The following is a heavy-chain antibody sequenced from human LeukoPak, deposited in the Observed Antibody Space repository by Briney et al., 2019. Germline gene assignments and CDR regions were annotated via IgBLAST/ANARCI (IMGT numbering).Heavy chain of an antibody. CDR2: IKQDGSEK. Sequence: GGSLRLSCAASGFTFSSYWMSWVRQAPGKGLEWVATIKQDGSEKYYVDSVKGRFTISRDNAKNSLYLQMNSLRAEDTAVYYCARAQVITMVRGVISARWFDPWGQGTLVTVSS. V-gene: IGHV3-7*01. CDR3: ARAQVITMVRGVISARWFDP. D-gene: IGHD3-10*01. J-gene: IGHJ5*02. CDR1: GFTFSSYW.